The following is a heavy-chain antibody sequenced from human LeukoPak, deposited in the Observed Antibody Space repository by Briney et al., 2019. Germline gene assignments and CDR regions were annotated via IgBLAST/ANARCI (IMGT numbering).Heavy chain of an antibody. CDR2: IYSGGST. J-gene: IGHJ5*02. V-gene: IGHV3-53*01. CDR1: GFTVSSNY. CDR3: ARERRDCYDSSGYYYWFDP. Sequence: GGSLRLSCAASGFTVSSNYMSWVRQAPGKGLEWVSVIYSGGSTYYADSVKGRFTISRDNSKNTLYLQMNSLRAEDTAVYYCARERRDCYDSSGYYYWFDPWGQGTLVTASS. D-gene: IGHD3-22*01.